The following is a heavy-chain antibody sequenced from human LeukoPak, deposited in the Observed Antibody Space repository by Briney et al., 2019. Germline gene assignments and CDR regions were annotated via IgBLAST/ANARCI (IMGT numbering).Heavy chain of an antibody. D-gene: IGHD6-13*01. V-gene: IGHV4-59*08. J-gene: IGHJ4*02. Sequence: PSETLSLTCTVSGGSITRYYWSWIRQPPGKGLEWIGYIYYSGSTDYNPSLKSRVTISVDTSKNKFSLKLSSVTAADTAVYYCASMLGSSCQLGHWGQGTLVTVSS. CDR3: ASMLGSSCQLGH. CDR2: IYYSGST. CDR1: GGSITRYY.